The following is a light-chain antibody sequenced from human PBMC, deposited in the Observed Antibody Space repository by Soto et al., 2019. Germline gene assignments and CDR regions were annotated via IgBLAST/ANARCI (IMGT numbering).Light chain of an antibody. V-gene: IGKV1-39*01. J-gene: IGKJ5*01. CDR1: QSISSY. CDR3: QQSYTPPRNT. CDR2: AAS. Sequence: DIQMTQSPSSLSASVGDRVTITCRASQSISSYLNWYQLKPGRAPKLLIYAASSVQSGVPSRFSGSGSGTEFTLTVSSLQPEDFATYYWQQSYTPPRNTVGRGTRLEI.